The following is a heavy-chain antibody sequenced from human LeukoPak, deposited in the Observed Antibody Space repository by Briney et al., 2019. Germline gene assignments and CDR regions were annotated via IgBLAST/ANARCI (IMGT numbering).Heavy chain of an antibody. CDR3: TRDRSGQD. CDR2: IKQDGSEK. D-gene: IGHD1-1*01. Sequence: GGSLRLSCAASGFTFSSYWMSWVRQAPGKGLQWVANIKQDGSEKYYVDSVKGRFTISRDNAKNSPYLQMKSLRAEDTAVYYCTRDRSGQDWGQGTLVTVSS. J-gene: IGHJ4*02. CDR1: GFTFSSYW. V-gene: IGHV3-7*05.